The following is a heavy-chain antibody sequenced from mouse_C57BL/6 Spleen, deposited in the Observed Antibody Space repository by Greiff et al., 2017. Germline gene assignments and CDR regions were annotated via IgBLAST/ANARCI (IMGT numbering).Heavy chain of an antibody. J-gene: IGHJ2*01. V-gene: IGHV1-72*01. CDR1: GYTFTSYW. Sequence: VQLQQPGAELVKPGASVKLSCKASGYTFTSYWMHWVKQRPGRGLEWIGRIDPNSGGTKYNEKFKSKATLTVDKPSSTAYMQLSSLTSEDAAVYYGARSDTTVVGHFDYWGQGTTLTVSS. CDR3: ARSDTTVVGHFDY. CDR2: IDPNSGGT. D-gene: IGHD1-1*01.